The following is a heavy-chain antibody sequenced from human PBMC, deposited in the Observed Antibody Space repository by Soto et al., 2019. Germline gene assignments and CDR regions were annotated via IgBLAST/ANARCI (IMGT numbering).Heavy chain of an antibody. V-gene: IGHV4-59*01. J-gene: IGHJ4*02. Sequence: ILKQQPPGKGLEWIGYIYYSGSTNYNPSLKSRVTISVDTSKNQFSLKLSSVTAADTAVYYCAREADVGYYFDYWGQGTLVTVYS. CDR3: AREADVGYYFDY. CDR2: IYYSGST.